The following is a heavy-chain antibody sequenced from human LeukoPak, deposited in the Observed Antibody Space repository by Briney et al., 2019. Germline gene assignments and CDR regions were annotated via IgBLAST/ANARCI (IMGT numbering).Heavy chain of an antibody. CDR2: INPKSGGT. Sequence: ASVKVSCRASGYTFTGYYMHWVRQAPGLGFEWMGWINPKSGGTSYPQKFQGRLTMTRDTSISTAYMELSRLRSDDTAVYYCARVVKPLWEATVTPLHYWGQGTLVTVSS. CDR1: GYTFTGYY. J-gene: IGHJ4*02. D-gene: IGHD4-11*01. V-gene: IGHV1-2*02. CDR3: ARVVKPLWEATVTPLHY.